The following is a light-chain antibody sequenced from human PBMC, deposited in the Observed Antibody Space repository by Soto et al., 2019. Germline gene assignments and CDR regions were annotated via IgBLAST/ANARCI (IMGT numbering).Light chain of an antibody. CDR1: QSVSSN. J-gene: IGKJ2*01. CDR3: QQYKNWPQT. CDR2: GAT. V-gene: IGKV3-11*01. Sequence: EVVLTQSPVTLSLSPGERATLSCRASQSVSSNLPWYQQKPGQAPRLLIYGATNRIIGIPDRFSGSVSGTDFTLTISRLEPEDFAVYSCQQYKNWPQTFGQGPRWIS.